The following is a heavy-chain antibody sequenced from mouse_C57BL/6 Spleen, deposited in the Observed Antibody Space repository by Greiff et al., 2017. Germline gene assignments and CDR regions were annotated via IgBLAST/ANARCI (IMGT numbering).Heavy chain of an antibody. CDR1: GYTFTSYW. CDR3: ARGTVVALDYAMDY. V-gene: IGHV1-52*01. Sequence: VQLQQPGAELVRPGSSVKLSCKASGYTFTSYWMHWVKQRPIQGLEWIGNIDPSDSETHYNQKFKDKATLTVDKSSSTAYMQLSSLTSEDSAVYYCARGTVVALDYAMDYWGQGTSVTVSS. J-gene: IGHJ4*01. CDR2: IDPSDSET. D-gene: IGHD1-1*01.